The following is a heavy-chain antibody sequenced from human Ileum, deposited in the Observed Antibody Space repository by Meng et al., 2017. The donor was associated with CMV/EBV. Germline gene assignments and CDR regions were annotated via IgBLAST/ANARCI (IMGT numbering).Heavy chain of an antibody. CDR2: ITHSGRT. J-gene: IGHJ4*02. CDR3: ASGDSLRAVDF. Sequence: QVPLQQWGAGLLKPSEPLSLTCAVFGGSFTGYYWSWFRQSPGKGLEWIGEITHSGRTSYNLSLKSRVTISVDMSKYQFSLKLTSVTAADTAVYYCASGDSLRAVDFWGQGTLVTVSS. CDR1: GGSFTGYY. V-gene: IGHV4-34*01. D-gene: IGHD2-21*02.